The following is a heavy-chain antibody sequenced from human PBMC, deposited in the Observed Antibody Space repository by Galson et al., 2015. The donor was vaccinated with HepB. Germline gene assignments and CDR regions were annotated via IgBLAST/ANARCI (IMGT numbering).Heavy chain of an antibody. J-gene: IGHJ4*02. CDR3: ARGLIGSEDY. CDR2: VNSDGSGT. CDR1: GFTFRNSL. V-gene: IGHV3-74*01. Sequence: SLRLSCAASGFTFRNSLLHWVRQAPGEGLAWVSRVNSDGSGTNYAASVKGRFTISRDNAKNTLYLQMNSLRAEDTAVYYCARGLIGSEDYWGQGTLVTVSS. D-gene: IGHD1-14*01.